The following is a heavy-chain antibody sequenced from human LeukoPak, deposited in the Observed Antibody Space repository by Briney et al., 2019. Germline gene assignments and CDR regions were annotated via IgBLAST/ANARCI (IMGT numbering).Heavy chain of an antibody. CDR2: ISYDGSNK. CDR1: GFTFSGYG. D-gene: IGHD6-19*01. CDR3: AKDYSSGNFDY. Sequence: GRSLRLSCAASGFTFSGYGMHWVRQAPGKGLEWVAVISYDGSNKYYADSVKGRFTISRDNSKNTLYPQMNSLRAEDTAVYYCAKDYSSGNFDYWGQGTLVTVSS. J-gene: IGHJ4*02. V-gene: IGHV3-30*18.